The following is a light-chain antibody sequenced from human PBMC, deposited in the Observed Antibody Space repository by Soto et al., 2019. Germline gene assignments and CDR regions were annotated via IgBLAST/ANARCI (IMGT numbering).Light chain of an antibody. CDR1: SNDVGGYNY. CDR3: SSYTISSTVV. V-gene: IGLV2-14*01. J-gene: IGLJ2*01. CDR2: EVS. Sequence: QSVLTQPASVSGSPGQSITISCAGTSNDVGGYNYVSWYQQHPGKAPKLMIYEVSNRPSGVSNRFSGSKSGNTASLTISGLQAEDEADYYCSSYTISSTVVFGGGTKLTVL.